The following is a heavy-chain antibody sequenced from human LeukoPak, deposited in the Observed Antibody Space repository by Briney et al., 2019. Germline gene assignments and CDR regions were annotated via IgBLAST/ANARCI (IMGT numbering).Heavy chain of an antibody. CDR3: ASSRMAPAASEFFQY. V-gene: IGHV3-23*01. D-gene: IGHD2-2*01. CDR2: ISDKGDSS. CDR1: GFTFSSDA. Sequence: GRSLRLSCAASGFTFSSDAMSWVRQAPGKGLEWVSGISDKGDSSYYADSVKGRFTISRDNSKKTLYLQMNSLRAEDTAVYYCASSRMAPAASEFFQYWGQGTLVTVSS. J-gene: IGHJ1*01.